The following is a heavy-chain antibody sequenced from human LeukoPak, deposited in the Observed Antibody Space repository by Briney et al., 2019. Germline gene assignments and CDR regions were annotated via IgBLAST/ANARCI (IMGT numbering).Heavy chain of an antibody. CDR2: ISGSGDNT. J-gene: IGHJ4*02. V-gene: IGHV3-23*01. D-gene: IGHD3-9*01. CDR3: ARSTSSEYDIYHFDY. CDR1: GFTFTNYA. Sequence: GGSLRLSCAASGFTFTNYAMSWVRQAPGKGLEWVSAISGSGDNTYYADSVKGRFTFSRDNSKNTLYLQMNSLRAEDTAVYYCARSTSSEYDIYHFDYWGQGTLVTVSS.